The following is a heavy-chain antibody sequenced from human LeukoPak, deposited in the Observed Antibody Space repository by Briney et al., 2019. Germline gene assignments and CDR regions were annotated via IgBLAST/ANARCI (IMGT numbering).Heavy chain of an antibody. D-gene: IGHD4-17*01. CDR2: IYYSGST. Sequence: SETLSLTCTASGGSISSSSYYWGWIRQPPGKGLEWIGSIYYSGSTYYNPSLKSRVTISVDTSKNQFSLKLSSVTAADTAVFYCARHGNDYGDPIGLFFDYWGQGTLVTVSS. CDR1: GGSISSSSYY. V-gene: IGHV4-39*01. J-gene: IGHJ4*02. CDR3: ARHGNDYGDPIGLFFDY.